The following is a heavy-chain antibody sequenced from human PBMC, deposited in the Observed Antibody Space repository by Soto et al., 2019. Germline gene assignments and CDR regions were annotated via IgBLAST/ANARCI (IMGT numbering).Heavy chain of an antibody. CDR2: IYHSGST. CDR1: GYSISSGYY. D-gene: IGHD3-3*01. CDR3: ASLETGPELQFLEWFPRYGMDV. J-gene: IGHJ6*02. V-gene: IGHV4-38-2*01. Sequence: SETLSLTCAVSGYSISSGYYWGWIRQPPGKGLEWIGSIYHSGSTYYNPSLKSRVTISVDTSKNQFSLKLSSVTAADTAVYYCASLETGPELQFLEWFPRYGMDVWGQGTTVTVSS.